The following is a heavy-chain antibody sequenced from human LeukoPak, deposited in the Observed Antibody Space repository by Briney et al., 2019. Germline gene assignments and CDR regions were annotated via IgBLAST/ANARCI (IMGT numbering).Heavy chain of an antibody. V-gene: IGHV1-8*01. Sequence: ASVKVSCKASGYTFTSYDINWVRQASGQGLEWMGWMNPNSGNTGYAQKFQGRVTMIRNTSISTAYMELSSLRSEDTAVYYCARARIAAGTTTMNRRPGAAPPDYWGQGTLVTVSS. CDR1: GYTFTSYD. J-gene: IGHJ4*02. CDR3: ARARIAAGTTTMNRRPGAAPPDY. CDR2: MNPNSGNT. D-gene: IGHD6-13*01.